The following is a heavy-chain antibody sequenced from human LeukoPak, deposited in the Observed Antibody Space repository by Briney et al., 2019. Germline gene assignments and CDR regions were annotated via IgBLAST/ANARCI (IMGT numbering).Heavy chain of an antibody. CDR3: ARTYYDYVWGSLGY. J-gene: IGHJ4*02. CDR1: GSTFTGYY. Sequence: SVKVSCRASGSTFTGYYMHWVRQAPGQGLEWMGGIIPIFGTANYAQKFQGRVTITADESTSTAYMELSSLRSEDRAVYYCARTYYDYVWGSLGYWGQGTLVTVSS. D-gene: IGHD3-16*01. V-gene: IGHV1-69*13. CDR2: IIPIFGTA.